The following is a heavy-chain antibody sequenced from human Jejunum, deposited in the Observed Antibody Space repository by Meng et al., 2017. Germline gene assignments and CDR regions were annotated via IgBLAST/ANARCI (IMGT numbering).Heavy chain of an antibody. CDR2: LYHSGNT. CDR3: GKAPHY. J-gene: IGHJ4*02. V-gene: IGHV4-39*07. CDR1: GDSFSSGTYY. Sequence: SETLSLTCTVSGDSFSSGTYYWGWIRQPPGKGLEWIASLYHSGNTYYNPSLRSLVAISIDTSKNQFSLKLNSVTAAGTADYYCGKAPHYWGQGTLVTVSS.